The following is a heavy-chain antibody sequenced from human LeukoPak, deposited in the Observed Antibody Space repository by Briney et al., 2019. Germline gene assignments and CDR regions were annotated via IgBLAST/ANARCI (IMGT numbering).Heavy chain of an antibody. D-gene: IGHD3-10*01. CDR1: GFTFSGSA. CDR2: IRSKANSYAT. J-gene: IGHJ6*04. V-gene: IGHV3-73*01. Sequence: GGSLRLSCAASGFTFSGSAMHWVGQAAGKGGEGVGRIRSKANSYATAYAASVKGSFTISRDDSKTTAYLQMHSLKTDDTAVYYCTMSSRMVRGVIGYYYGMDVWGKGTTVTVSS. CDR3: TMSSRMVRGVIGYYYGMDV.